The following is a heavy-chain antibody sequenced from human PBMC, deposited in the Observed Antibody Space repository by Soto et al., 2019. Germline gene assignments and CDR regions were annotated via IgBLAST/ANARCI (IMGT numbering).Heavy chain of an antibody. CDR3: ARDLGYCSGGSCYPVTNAFDI. V-gene: IGHV3-53*04. Sequence: GGSLRLSCAASGFTVSSNYMSWVRQAPGKGLEWVSVIYSGGSTYYADSVKGRFTISGHNSKNTLYLQMNSLRAEDTAVYYCARDLGYCSGGSCYPVTNAFDIWGQGTMVTVSS. CDR2: IYSGGST. J-gene: IGHJ3*02. D-gene: IGHD2-15*01. CDR1: GFTVSSNY.